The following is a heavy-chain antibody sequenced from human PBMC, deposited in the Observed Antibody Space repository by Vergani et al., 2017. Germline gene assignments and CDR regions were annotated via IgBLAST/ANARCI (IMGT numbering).Heavy chain of an antibody. CDR3: ARDLRLLYNRFDP. CDR1: GFTFNQYG. D-gene: IGHD1-14*01. V-gene: IGHV3-33*01. CDR2: TWYDGNNK. Sequence: EHLVESGGGVVQPGRSLRLSCAASGFTFNQYGMHWVRQAPGKGLEWVAVTWYDGNNKQYADSVKGRFTISRDNSKSTMYLQMNSLRDEDTGVYYCARDLRLLYNRFDPWGQGTLVTVSS. J-gene: IGHJ5*02.